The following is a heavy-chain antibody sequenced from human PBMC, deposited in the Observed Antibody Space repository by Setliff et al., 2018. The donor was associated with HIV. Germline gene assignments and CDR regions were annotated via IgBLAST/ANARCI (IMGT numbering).Heavy chain of an antibody. CDR2: MNPNSGRA. CDR1: GYTFTNYD. D-gene: IGHD2-21*01. CDR3: ASPYFVVY. Sequence: ASVKVSCKASGYTFTNYDINWVRQSPGQGLEWLGWMNPNSGRADSVKGRFTISRDNAKNSLYLQMNSLRAEDTAVYYCASPYFVVYWGQGTLVTVSS. J-gene: IGHJ4*02. V-gene: IGHV1-8*02.